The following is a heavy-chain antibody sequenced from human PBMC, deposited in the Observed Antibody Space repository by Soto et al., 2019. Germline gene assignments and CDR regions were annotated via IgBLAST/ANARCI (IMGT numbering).Heavy chain of an antibody. J-gene: IGHJ5*02. CDR3: AREESNEYSSSPNWFDP. Sequence: GGSLRLSCAASGFTFSSYGMHWVRQAPGKGLEWVAVIWYDGSNKYYADSVKGRFTISRDNSKNTLYLQMNSLRAEDTAVYYCAREESNEYSSSPNWFDPWGQGTLVTVSS. V-gene: IGHV3-33*01. D-gene: IGHD6-6*01. CDR1: GFTFSSYG. CDR2: IWYDGSNK.